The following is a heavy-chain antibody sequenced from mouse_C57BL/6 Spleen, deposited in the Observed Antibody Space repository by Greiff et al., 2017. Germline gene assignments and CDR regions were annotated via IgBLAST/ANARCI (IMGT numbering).Heavy chain of an antibody. Sequence: QVQLQQPGAELVKPGASVKLSCKASGYTFTSYWMHWVKQRPGQGLEWIGMIHPNSGSTNYNEKFKSKATLTVDKSSSTAYMQLSSLTSEDSAVYNCARDYCSSDMDYWGQGTTLTVSS. CDR2: IHPNSGST. CDR3: ARDYCSSDMDY. J-gene: IGHJ2*01. CDR1: GYTFTSYW. V-gene: IGHV1-64*01. D-gene: IGHD1-1*01.